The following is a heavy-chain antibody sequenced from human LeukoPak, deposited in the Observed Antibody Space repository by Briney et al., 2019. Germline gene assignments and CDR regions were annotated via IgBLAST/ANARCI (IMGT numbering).Heavy chain of an antibody. Sequence: PSETLSLTCTVSGGSISSGNYYWSWIRQPAGKGLEWIGRISTSGSTNYNPSLKSRVTISVDTSKNQLSLKLSSVTAADTAVYYCAGPYDSSGYDYNDAFDMWGQGTMVTVSS. CDR1: GGSISSGNYY. CDR2: ISTSGST. D-gene: IGHD3-22*01. V-gene: IGHV4-61*02. CDR3: AGPYDSSGYDYNDAFDM. J-gene: IGHJ3*02.